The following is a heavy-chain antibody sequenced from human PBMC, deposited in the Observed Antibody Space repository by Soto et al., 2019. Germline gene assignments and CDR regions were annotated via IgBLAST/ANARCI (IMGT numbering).Heavy chain of an antibody. CDR3: AKDTVGGYSFWSGYYSDGLDV. D-gene: IGHD3-3*01. J-gene: IGHJ3*01. CDR2: ISGSADGT. CDR1: GFTFDSYA. Sequence: EVKLLESGGGLAQPGGSLRLSCVGSGFTFDSYAISWVRQAPGERLQWIAAISGSADGTDYAHSVRGRFTSSRDNAKKTVHLKMDSLRVEDTAVYFCAKDTVGGYSFWSGYYSDGLDVWGQGTLVTVS. V-gene: IGHV3-23*01.